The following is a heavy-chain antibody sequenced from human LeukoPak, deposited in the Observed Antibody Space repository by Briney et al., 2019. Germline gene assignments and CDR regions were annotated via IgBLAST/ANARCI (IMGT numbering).Heavy chain of an antibody. J-gene: IGHJ3*01. D-gene: IGHD2-8*01. CDR3: ARYSVTTGPSSRGAFDF. CDR2: IFNSGGT. Sequence: SGGSLRLSCAASGFTVTSTYMSWVRQAPGKGLEWVSMIFNSGGTQYADSVKGRFTVSRDDSKNTLYLQLSSLRDEDTAVYYCARYSVTTGPSSRGAFDFWGQGTMVTVSS. V-gene: IGHV3-53*01. CDR1: GFTVTSTY.